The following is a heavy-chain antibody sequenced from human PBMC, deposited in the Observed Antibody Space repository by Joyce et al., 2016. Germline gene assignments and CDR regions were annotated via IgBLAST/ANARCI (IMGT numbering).Heavy chain of an antibody. J-gene: IGHJ4*02. CDR2: VYHDGRA. D-gene: IGHD6-13*01. V-gene: IGHV4-4*02. Sequence: QVQLQQSGPRLVKPSGTLTLPCAFSGESTSTNHWWSWVRQPPGEGLEWIGEVYHDGRANYKPSLESRVSISVAKSKKHFALQLTSVTAADTAVYYCGRGRVHTSSWFPFDSWGQGALVSVSS. CDR3: GRGRVHTSSWFPFDS. CDR1: GESTSTNHW.